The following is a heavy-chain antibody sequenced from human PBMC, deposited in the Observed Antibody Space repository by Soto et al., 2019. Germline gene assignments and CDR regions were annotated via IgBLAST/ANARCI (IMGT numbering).Heavy chain of an antibody. D-gene: IGHD3-16*02. Sequence: GGSLRLSCAASGFTFSSYGMHWVRQAPGKGLEWVAVIWYDGSNKYYADSVKGRFTISRDNSKNTLWLQINSLRAEDTAVYYCARDTYDYLWGSYRYGMDVWGQGTTVTVSS. V-gene: IGHV3-30*19. J-gene: IGHJ6*02. CDR2: IWYDGSNK. CDR3: ARDTYDYLWGSYRYGMDV. CDR1: GFTFSSYG.